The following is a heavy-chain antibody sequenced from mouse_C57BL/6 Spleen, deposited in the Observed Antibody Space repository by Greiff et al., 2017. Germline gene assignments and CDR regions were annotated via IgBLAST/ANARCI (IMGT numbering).Heavy chain of an antibody. V-gene: IGHV14-3*01. CDR1: GFNIKNTY. J-gene: IGHJ2*01. Sequence: EVQLQQSVAELVRPGASVKLSCTASGFNIKNTYMHWVKQRPEQGLEWIGRIDPANGNTKYAPKFQGKATITADTSSNTAYLQLSSLTSEDTAIYYCDRPAYYSNYNCGYWGQGTTLTVSS. D-gene: IGHD2-5*01. CDR3: DRPAYYSNYNCGY. CDR2: IDPANGNT.